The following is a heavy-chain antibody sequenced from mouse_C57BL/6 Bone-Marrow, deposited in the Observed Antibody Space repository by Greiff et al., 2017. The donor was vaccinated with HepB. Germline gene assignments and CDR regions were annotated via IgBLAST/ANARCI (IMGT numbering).Heavy chain of an antibody. D-gene: IGHD1-1*01. CDR1: GYTFTDYN. V-gene: IGHV1-18*01. J-gene: IGHJ4*01. CDR3: ARGEYGSSFYAMDY. CDR2: INPNNGGT. Sequence: EVQLQQSGPELVKPGASVKIPCKASGYTFTDYNMDWVKRSHGKSLEWIGDINPNNGGTIYNQKFKGKATLTVDKSSSTAYMELRSLTSEDTAVYYCARGEYGSSFYAMDYWGQGTSVTVSS.